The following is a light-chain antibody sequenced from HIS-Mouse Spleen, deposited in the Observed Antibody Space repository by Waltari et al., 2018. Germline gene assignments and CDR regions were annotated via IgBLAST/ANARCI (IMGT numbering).Light chain of an antibody. CDR2: EGS. J-gene: IGLJ2*01. V-gene: IGLV2-23*01. CDR1: SVEVGSYNL. CDR3: CSYAGSSTVV. Sequence: SALTQPASVSGSPGPSITISCTGPSVEVGSYNLVSWYQQHPGKAPKLMIYEGSKRPSGVSNRFSGSKSGNTASLTISGLQAEDEADYYCCSYAGSSTVVFGGGTKMTVL.